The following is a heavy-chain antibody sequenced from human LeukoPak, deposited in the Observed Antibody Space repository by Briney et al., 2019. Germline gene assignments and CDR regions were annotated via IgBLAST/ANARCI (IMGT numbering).Heavy chain of an antibody. J-gene: IGHJ6*02. Sequence: GGSLRLSCAVSGFTFSDYYMDWVRQAPGKGLEWVSGITANGPGTYYVDSVKGRFTISRDNSKNTLYLQMNSLRAEDTAVYYCAKPKATSSGYYYYGLDVWGQGTTVTVS. CDR1: GFTFSDYY. CDR2: ITANGPGT. V-gene: IGHV3-23*01. CDR3: AKPKATSSGYYYYGLDV. D-gene: IGHD3-22*01.